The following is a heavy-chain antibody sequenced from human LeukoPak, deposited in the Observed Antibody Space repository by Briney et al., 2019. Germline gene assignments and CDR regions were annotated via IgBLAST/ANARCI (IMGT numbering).Heavy chain of an antibody. D-gene: IGHD6-6*01. CDR1: GFTFSSYA. Sequence: GGTLRLSCAASGFTFSSYAMSWVRQAPGKGLEWVSALSVSGGSTDYADSVKGRFTISRDNSKNTLYLQMNSLRAEDTAVYYCAKRQTYSSSWIDYWGQGTLVTVSS. CDR2: LSVSGGST. J-gene: IGHJ4*02. V-gene: IGHV3-23*01. CDR3: AKRQTYSSSWIDY.